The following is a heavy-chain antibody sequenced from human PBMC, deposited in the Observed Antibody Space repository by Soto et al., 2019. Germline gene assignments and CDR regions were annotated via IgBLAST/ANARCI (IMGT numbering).Heavy chain of an antibody. J-gene: IGHJ4*02. D-gene: IGHD1-1*01. CDR1: GYTFSDYY. Sequence: ASVKVSWKASGYTFSDYYIHWVRQAPGQGLEWMGWINPNSGGTKYAPKFQGGVTMTRDTSITTACMELSRLRSGDTAVYYCAREPATAKPEGVDFWGQGTLVTAP. CDR2: INPNSGGT. CDR3: AREPATAKPEGVDF. V-gene: IGHV1-2*02.